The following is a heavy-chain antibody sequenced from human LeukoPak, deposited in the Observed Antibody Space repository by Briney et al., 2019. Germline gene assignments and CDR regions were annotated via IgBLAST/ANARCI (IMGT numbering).Heavy chain of an antibody. CDR2: ISSSGSTI. CDR3: ARDPITIFGVVIPTGY. D-gene: IGHD3-3*01. Sequence: GGSLRLFCAASGFTFSDYYMSWIRQAPGKGLEWVSYISSSGSTIYYADSVKGRFTISRDNAKNSLYLQMNSLRAEDTAVYYCARDPITIFGVVIPTGYWGQGTLVTVSS. J-gene: IGHJ4*02. V-gene: IGHV3-11*04. CDR1: GFTFSDYY.